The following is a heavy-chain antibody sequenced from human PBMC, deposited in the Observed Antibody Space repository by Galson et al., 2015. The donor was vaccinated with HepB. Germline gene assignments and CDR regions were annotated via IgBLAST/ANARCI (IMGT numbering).Heavy chain of an antibody. CDR3: TTDVYYSTYWSWLDP. V-gene: IGHV3-15*01. J-gene: IGHJ5*02. CDR1: GFPFNNAW. CDR2: IKSKTDGETT. D-gene: IGHD2-8*02. Sequence: SLRLSCAASGFPFNNAWMTWVRQAPGMGLEWVGRIKSKTDGETTDYAAPVKGRLTISRDDSKNRLYLQMNSLKPEDTAVYYRTTDVYYSTYWSWLDPWGQGTLVTVSS.